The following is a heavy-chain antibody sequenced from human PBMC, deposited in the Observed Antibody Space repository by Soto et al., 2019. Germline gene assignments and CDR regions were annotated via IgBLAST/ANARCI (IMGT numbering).Heavy chain of an antibody. CDR1: GYTFTSYD. CDR2: MNPNSGNT. J-gene: IGHJ4*02. V-gene: IGHV1-8*01. CDR3: ARAPYYYGSGSYIY. D-gene: IGHD3-10*01. Sequence: EASVKVSCTASGYTFTSYDINWVRQATGQGLEWMGWMNPNSGNTGYAQKFQGRVTMTRNTSISTAYMELSSLRSEDTAVYYCARAPYYYGSGSYIYWGQGTLVTVSS.